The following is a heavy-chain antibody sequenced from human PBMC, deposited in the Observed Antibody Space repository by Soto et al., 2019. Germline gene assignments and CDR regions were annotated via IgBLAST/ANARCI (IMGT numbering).Heavy chain of an antibody. CDR3: ARSGGYCSSTSCYRGNYYYYYGMDV. J-gene: IGHJ6*02. Sequence: GGSLRLSCAASGFTFSTHSMHWVRHIPGKGLEWVSSISTSSTYIDYADSVKGRFTISRDNSKNTLYLQMNSLRAEDTAVYYCARSGGYCSSTSCYRGNYYYYYGMDVWGQGTTVTVT. CDR1: GFTFSTHS. CDR2: ISTSSTYI. V-gene: IGHV3-21*01. D-gene: IGHD2-2*02.